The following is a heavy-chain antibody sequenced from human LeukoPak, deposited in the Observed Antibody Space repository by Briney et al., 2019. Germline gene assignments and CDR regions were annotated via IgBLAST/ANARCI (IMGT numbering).Heavy chain of an antibody. CDR2: ISSSGSTI. V-gene: IGHV3-48*03. J-gene: IGHJ4*02. D-gene: IGHD6-13*01. CDR3: AREAGSSWFAPLDY. CDR1: GFTFSSYE. Sequence: GGSLRLSCAASGFTFSSYEMNWVRQAPGKGLEWVSYISSSGSTIYYADSVKGRFTISRDNAKNSLYLQMNSLRAEDPAVYYCAREAGSSWFAPLDYWGQGTLVTDSS.